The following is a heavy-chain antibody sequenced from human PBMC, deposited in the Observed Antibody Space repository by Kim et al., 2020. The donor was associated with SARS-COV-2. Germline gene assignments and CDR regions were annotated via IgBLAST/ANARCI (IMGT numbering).Heavy chain of an antibody. V-gene: IGHV4-34*01. D-gene: IGHD2-21*02. J-gene: IGHJ3*02. Sequence: LRSRVAISVDPSKNQFSLKLSSVTAADTAVYYCVRDCKNCGGDCCDAFDIWGQGTMVTVSS. CDR3: VRDCKNCGGDCCDAFDI.